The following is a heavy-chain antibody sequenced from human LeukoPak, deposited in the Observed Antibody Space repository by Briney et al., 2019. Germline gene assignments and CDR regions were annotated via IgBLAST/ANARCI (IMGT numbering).Heavy chain of an antibody. CDR2: INTYNGNT. Sequence: ASVKVSCKASGYTFTNYGISWMRQAPGQGLEWMGWINTYNGNTNYAQKLQGRVTITTDTSTSTAYMELRSLRSDDTAVFYCARDLVDGVGAPGAYWGQGALVTVSS. CDR3: ARDLVDGVGAPGAY. J-gene: IGHJ4*02. CDR1: GYTFTNYG. V-gene: IGHV1-18*01. D-gene: IGHD1-26*01.